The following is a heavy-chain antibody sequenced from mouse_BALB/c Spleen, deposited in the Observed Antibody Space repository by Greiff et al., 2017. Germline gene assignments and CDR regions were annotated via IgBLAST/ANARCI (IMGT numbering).Heavy chain of an antibody. CDR2: IWAGGST. D-gene: IGHD1-2*01. J-gene: IGHJ4*01. CDR1: GFSLTSYG. V-gene: IGHV2-9*02. Sequence: VQLQQSGPGLVAPSQSLSITCTVSGFSLTSYGVHWVRQPPGKGLEWLGVIWAGGSTNYDSALMSRLSISKDNSKSHGYLKMNSLQTDDTAMYYGDRDGVNTATGNAMDYWGQGTSVTVSS. CDR3: DRDGVNTATGNAMDY.